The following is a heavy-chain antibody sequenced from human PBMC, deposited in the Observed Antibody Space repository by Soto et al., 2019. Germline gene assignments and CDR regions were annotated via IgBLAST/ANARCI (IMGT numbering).Heavy chain of an antibody. Sequence: QVQLVESGGGVVQPGRSLRLSCAASGFAFSSYAMHWVRQAPGKGLEWVAVISYDGSNKYYADSVKGRFTISRDNSKNTLYLQMNSLRTEDTAVYFCAKDQSTSPLHYFDYWGQGTLVTVSS. CDR2: ISYDGSNK. V-gene: IGHV3-30*18. CDR1: GFAFSSYA. J-gene: IGHJ4*02. CDR3: AKDQSTSPLHYFDY.